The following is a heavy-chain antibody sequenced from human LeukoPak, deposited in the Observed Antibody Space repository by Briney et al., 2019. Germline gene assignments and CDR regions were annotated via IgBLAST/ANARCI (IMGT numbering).Heavy chain of an antibody. D-gene: IGHD2-2*03. V-gene: IGHV3-23*01. CDR1: EFTFSSYA. Sequence: AGGSLRLSCAASEFTFSSYAMSWVRQAPGKGLEWVSAISGSGGSTYYADSVKGRFTISRDNSKNTLYLQMNSLRAEDTAVYYCAKVGLDIVVVPAVLDYWGQGTLVTVSS. CDR3: AKVGLDIVVVPAVLDY. J-gene: IGHJ4*02. CDR2: ISGSGGST.